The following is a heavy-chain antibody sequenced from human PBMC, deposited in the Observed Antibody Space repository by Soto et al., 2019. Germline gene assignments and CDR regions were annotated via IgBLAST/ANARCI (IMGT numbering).Heavy chain of an antibody. CDR1: GFTFSSYD. V-gene: IGHV3-64*04. J-gene: IGHJ6*02. CDR3: AKGRSYYYYYGVDV. CDR2: ITSHGHIT. Sequence: PGGSLRLSCSASGFTFSSYDMVWVRQAPGKGLEYISAITSHGHITYYADSVKGRFTISRDNSKSTLYLQMNSLRAEDTALYYCAKGRSYYYYYGVDVWGQGTTVTVSS.